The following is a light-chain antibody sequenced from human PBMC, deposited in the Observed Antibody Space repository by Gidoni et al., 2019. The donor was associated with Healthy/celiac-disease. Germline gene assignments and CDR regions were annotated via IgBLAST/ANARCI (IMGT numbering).Light chain of an antibody. Sequence: SYVLTQPPSVSLSPGQTASITCSGDKLGDKYACWYQQKPGQSPVLVIDKDSKRPSGIPERFSGSNSGNTATLTISGTQAMDEDDYYCQAWDSSTAVFGGGTKLTVL. CDR2: KDS. J-gene: IGLJ2*01. CDR1: KLGDKY. CDR3: QAWDSSTAV. V-gene: IGLV3-1*01.